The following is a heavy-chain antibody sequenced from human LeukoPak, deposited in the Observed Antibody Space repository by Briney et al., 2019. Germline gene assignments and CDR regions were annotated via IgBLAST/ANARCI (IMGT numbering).Heavy chain of an antibody. V-gene: IGHV1-69*01. Sequence: ASVKVSCKAPGGTFNSYAITWVRQAPGQGLEWMGGIIPIFGTANYAQKFQGRVTITADESTSTAYMELSSLRSEDTAVYYCAGYLGSYYYYFDYWGQGTLVTVSS. CDR2: IIPIFGTA. D-gene: IGHD1-26*01. J-gene: IGHJ4*02. CDR3: AGYLGSYYYYFDY. CDR1: GGTFNSYA.